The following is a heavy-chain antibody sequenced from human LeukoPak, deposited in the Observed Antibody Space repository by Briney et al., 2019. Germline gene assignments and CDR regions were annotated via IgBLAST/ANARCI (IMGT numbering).Heavy chain of an antibody. D-gene: IGHD6-13*01. V-gene: IGHV1-69*05. CDR3: ATHKSSSWRNNWFDP. CDR1: GGTFSSYA. CDR2: IIPIFGTA. J-gene: IGHJ5*02. Sequence: SVKVSCKASGGTFSSYAISWVRQAPGQGLEWMGRIIPIFGTANYAQKFQGRVTITTDESTSTAYMELSSLRSEDTAVYYCATHKSSSWRNNWFDPRGQGTLVTVSS.